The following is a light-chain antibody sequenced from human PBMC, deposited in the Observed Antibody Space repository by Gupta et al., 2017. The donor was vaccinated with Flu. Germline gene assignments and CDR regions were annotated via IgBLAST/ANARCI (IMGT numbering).Light chain of an antibody. CDR2: WAS. J-gene: IGKJ3*01. CDR3: QQYYTTPLLT. Sequence: DIVLTQSPDSLAVSLGERATINCKSSQSVFYSSNNKNYLAWYQQRPGQPPKLLIYWASTRESGVPDRFSGSGSGTDFTLIISSLQAEDVAVYYCQQYYTTPLLTFGPGTKVHIK. CDR1: QSVFYSSNNKNY. V-gene: IGKV4-1*01.